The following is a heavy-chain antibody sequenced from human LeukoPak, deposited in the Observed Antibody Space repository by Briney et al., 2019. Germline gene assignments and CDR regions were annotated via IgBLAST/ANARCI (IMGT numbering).Heavy chain of an antibody. CDR2: IKQDESEK. Sequence: PGGSLRLSCAASGFTFSSHWMSWVRQAPGKGLEWVANIKQDESEKYYVDSVKGRFTISRDNAENSLYLQMNSLRVEDTAVYYCARLSPDIEPSWGQGTLVTVSS. CDR3: ARLSPDIEPS. CDR1: GFTFSSHW. J-gene: IGHJ4*02. D-gene: IGHD2-15*01. V-gene: IGHV3-7*01.